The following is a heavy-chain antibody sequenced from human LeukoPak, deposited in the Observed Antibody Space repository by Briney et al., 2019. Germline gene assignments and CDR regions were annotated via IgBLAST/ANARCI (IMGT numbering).Heavy chain of an antibody. V-gene: IGHV4-34*01. CDR1: GGSFSGYY. CDR2: INHSGST. D-gene: IGHD1-1*01. CDR3: ARRRLGGNWNPKEGAWFDP. Sequence: PSETLSLTCAVYGGSFSGYYWSWIRQPPGKGLEWIGEINHSGSTNYNPSLKSRVTISVDTSKNQFSLKLSSVTAADTAVYYCARRRLGGNWNPKEGAWFDPWGQGTLVTVSS. J-gene: IGHJ5*02.